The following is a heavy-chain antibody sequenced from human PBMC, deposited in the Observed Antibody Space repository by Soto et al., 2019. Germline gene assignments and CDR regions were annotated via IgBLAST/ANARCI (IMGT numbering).Heavy chain of an antibody. CDR2: INHSGST. D-gene: IGHD3-22*01. V-gene: IGHV4-34*01. CDR1: GGSFSGYY. Sequence: SETLSLTCAVYGGSFSGYYWSWIRQPPGKGLEWIGEINHSGSTNYNPSLKSRVTISVDTSKNQFSLKLSSVTAADTAVYYCARGLVITMIVLAPRTECAPWGQGTLGTASA. CDR3: ARGLVITMIVLAPRTECAP. J-gene: IGHJ5*02.